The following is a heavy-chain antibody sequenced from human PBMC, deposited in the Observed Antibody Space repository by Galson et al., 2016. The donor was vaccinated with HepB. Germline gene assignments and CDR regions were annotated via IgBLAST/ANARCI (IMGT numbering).Heavy chain of an antibody. V-gene: IGHV2-5*01. CDR2: IYWNDDK. Sequence: PALVKPTQTLTLTCTFSGFSLSTSGEGVGWTRQPPGKALEWLALIYWNDDKRYSPSLRSRLTITKDTSKNQVVLTMTNMDPVDTATYYCAHRRSGYCNSISCLYFDHWGQGALVTVSS. CDR1: GFSLSTSGEG. J-gene: IGHJ4*02. D-gene: IGHD2-2*01. CDR3: AHRRSGYCNSISCLYFDH.